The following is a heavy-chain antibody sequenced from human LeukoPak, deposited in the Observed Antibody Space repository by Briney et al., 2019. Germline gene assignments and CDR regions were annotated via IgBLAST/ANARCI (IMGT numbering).Heavy chain of an antibody. CDR1: GGSISSSNYY. CDR3: ARHAYATVTTPFDY. V-gene: IGHV4-39*01. CDR2: IYYSGST. D-gene: IGHD4-17*01. J-gene: IGHJ4*02. Sequence: PSETLSLTCTVSGGSISSSNYYWGWIRQPPGKGLEWIGSIYYSGSTYYHPSLKSRVTISVDTSKKQFSLKLSSVTAADTALYYCARHAYATVTTPFDYWGQGTLVTVSS.